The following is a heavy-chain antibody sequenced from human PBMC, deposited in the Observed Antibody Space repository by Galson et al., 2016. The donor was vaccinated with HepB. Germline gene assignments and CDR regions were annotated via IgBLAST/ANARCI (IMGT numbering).Heavy chain of an antibody. J-gene: IGHJ5*02. Sequence: TLSLTCTVSGDSISSGNYFWTWIRQPAGKELEWLGRLQVRERTDYNPSLKSRLDISFDTSKNQFSLKLNSVTAADTAVYYCARDRYHSGAWFDPWGQGTLVTVSS. V-gene: IGHV4-61*02. CDR2: LQVRERT. CDR3: ARDRYHSGAWFDP. CDR1: GDSISSGNYF. D-gene: IGHD6-19*01.